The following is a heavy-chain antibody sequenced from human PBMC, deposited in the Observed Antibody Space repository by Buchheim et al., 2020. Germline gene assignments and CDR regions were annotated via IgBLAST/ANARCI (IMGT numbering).Heavy chain of an antibody. CDR1: GFTFSDLW. Sequence: EVQLVESGGGLVQPGGSLRLSCAASGFTFSDLWMHWVRQTPGKGLMWVSRINSDGSSTIYGESVKGRFTVSRDNAKNTLYLQMNSLRAEDTGVYFCARDPRLHGGTLDYWGQGT. CDR3: ARDPRLHGGTLDY. J-gene: IGHJ4*02. CDR2: INSDGSST. D-gene: IGHD1-1*01. V-gene: IGHV3-74*01.